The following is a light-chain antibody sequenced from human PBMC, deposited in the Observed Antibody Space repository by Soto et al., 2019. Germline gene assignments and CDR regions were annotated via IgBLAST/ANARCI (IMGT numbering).Light chain of an antibody. Sequence: QSVLTQPPSVSAAPGQKVTISCSGSSSNIGNNYVSWYQQLPGTAPKLLIYDNNKRPSGIPDRFSGSKSGTSATLGITGLQTGDEADYYCGTWDSDLSAGVFGGGPKLTVL. CDR1: SSNIGNNY. CDR3: GTWDSDLSAGV. J-gene: IGLJ3*02. V-gene: IGLV1-51*01. CDR2: DNN.